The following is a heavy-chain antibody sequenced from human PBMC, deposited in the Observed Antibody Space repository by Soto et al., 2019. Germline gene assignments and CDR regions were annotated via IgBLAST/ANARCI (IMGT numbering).Heavy chain of an antibody. CDR1: GYPFTNFY. J-gene: IGHJ4*02. CDR2: INPSGGST. D-gene: IGHD3-22*01. Sequence: QVQVAQSGAEVKRPGASVKVSCWASGYPFTNFYIHWVRQAPGQGLEWMGIINPSGGSTAYAQKFLGRVTMPRDTSTSTVYMEVSSLRSEDTAVYYCARADYYGSSGYHLDYWGQGTLVTVSS. V-gene: IGHV1-46*01. CDR3: ARADYYGSSGYHLDY.